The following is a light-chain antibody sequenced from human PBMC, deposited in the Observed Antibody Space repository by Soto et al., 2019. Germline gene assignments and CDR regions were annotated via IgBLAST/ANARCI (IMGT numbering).Light chain of an antibody. V-gene: IGKV3-15*01. CDR2: GAS. CDR3: KQYTNWPLI. Sequence: EIVLTQSPGTLSLSPGERATLSCRASQSVSSDLAWYQQKPGQSPRLLIYGASTRATGIPARFSGSGSGTEFTLTISSLHSADFALYYCKQYTNWPLIFGQGTRMEIK. CDR1: QSVSSD. J-gene: IGKJ5*01.